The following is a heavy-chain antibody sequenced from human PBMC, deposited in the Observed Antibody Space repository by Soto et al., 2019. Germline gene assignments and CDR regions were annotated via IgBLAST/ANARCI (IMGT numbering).Heavy chain of an antibody. CDR3: ASQEVAGDYSYHCRHV. J-gene: IGHJ6*02. V-gene: IGHV3-74*01. CDR2: IKNDGSGT. Sequence: KGLVWVSRIKNDGSGTYYADSVKGRFTISRDNSKNTLYLQMNSLRAEDTAVYYCASQEVAGDYSYHCRHVWCPGPPVT. D-gene: IGHD6-19*01.